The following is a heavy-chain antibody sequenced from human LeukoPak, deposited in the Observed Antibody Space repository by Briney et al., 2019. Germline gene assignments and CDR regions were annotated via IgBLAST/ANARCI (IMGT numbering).Heavy chain of an antibody. J-gene: IGHJ4*02. V-gene: IGHV1-69*05. Sequence: ASVKVSCKASEGTFSSYAISWVRQAPGQGLEWMGGIIPIFGTANYAQKFQGGVTITTDESTSTAYMELSSLRSEDTAVYYCASEAGVGATQEYYFDYWGQGTLVTVSS. CDR3: ASEAGVGATQEYYFDY. D-gene: IGHD1-26*01. CDR2: IIPIFGTA. CDR1: EGTFSSYA.